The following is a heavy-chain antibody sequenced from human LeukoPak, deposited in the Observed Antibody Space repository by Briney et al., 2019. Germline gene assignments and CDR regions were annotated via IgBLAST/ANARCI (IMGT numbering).Heavy chain of an antibody. CDR3: ASKEVDPRIVVVPAAIYGMDV. Sequence: GASVKVSCKASGYTFTSYAISWVRQAPGQGLEWMGGIIPIFGTANYAQKFQGRVTITADESTSTAYMELSSLRSEDTAVYYCASKEVDPRIVVVPAAIYGMDVWGQGTTVTVSS. D-gene: IGHD2-2*01. V-gene: IGHV1-69*13. CDR2: IIPIFGTA. J-gene: IGHJ6*02. CDR1: GYTFTSYA.